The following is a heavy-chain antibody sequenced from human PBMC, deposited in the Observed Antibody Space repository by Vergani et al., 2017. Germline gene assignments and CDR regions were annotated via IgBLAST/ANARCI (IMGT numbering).Heavy chain of an antibody. CDR3: ASDLAPYYFEY. D-gene: IGHD3-10*01. CDR1: GGSISGGDYY. J-gene: IGHJ4*02. CDR2: IYYSGGT. V-gene: IGHV4-30-4*01. Sequence: VQLQESGPGLLKPSDTLSLSCNVSGGSISGGDYYWNWIRQSPGKGLEWIGYIYYSGGTVYNPSLKSRVSISVDTSENQLFLRMTSVTAADTAVYYCASDLAPYYFEYWGQGSLVTVSS.